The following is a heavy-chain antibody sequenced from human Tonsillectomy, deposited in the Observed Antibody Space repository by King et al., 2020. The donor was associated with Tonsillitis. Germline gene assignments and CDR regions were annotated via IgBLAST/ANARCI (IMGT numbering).Heavy chain of an antibody. CDR2: MNPNSLRT. V-gene: IGHV1-8*02. Sequence: HVQLVQSGAEVKKPGASVKVSCKASGYSFLNYDINWVRQAPGQGLEWMAWMNPNSLRTGYARRLQGRVTLTRDTSITTAYMELRGLTSEEPAIYYCTRGGGEYESGHLNRSPLDYWGQGTLVSVSS. CDR1: GYSFLNYD. D-gene: IGHD2/OR15-2a*01. J-gene: IGHJ4*02. CDR3: TRGGGEYESGHLNRSPLDY.